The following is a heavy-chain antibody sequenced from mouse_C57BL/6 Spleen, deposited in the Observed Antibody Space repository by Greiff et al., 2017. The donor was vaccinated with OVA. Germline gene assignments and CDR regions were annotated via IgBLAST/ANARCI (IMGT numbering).Heavy chain of an antibody. D-gene: IGHD1-1*01. Sequence: QVQLQQSGAELVKPGASVKLSCKASGYTFTSYWMQWVKQRPGQGLEWIGEIDPSDSYTNYNQKFKGKATLTVDTSSSTAYMQLSSLTSEDSAVYYCARSAYGSSYDYWGQGTTLTVSS. CDR1: GYTFTSYW. CDR3: ARSAYGSSYDY. V-gene: IGHV1-50*01. J-gene: IGHJ2*01. CDR2: IDPSDSYT.